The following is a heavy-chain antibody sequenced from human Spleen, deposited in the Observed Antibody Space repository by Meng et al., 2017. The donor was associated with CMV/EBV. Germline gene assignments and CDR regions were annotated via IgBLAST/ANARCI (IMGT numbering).Heavy chain of an antibody. J-gene: IGHJ4*02. CDR1: GFTFSNYG. Sequence: GGSLRLSCAASGFTFSNYGMHWVRQAPGKGLEWVAFLRYDGNNKYYTDSVKGRFTISGDNSKNTLYLQMNSLRAEDTAVYYCAKDNWNYRSYFDYWGQGTLVTVSS. D-gene: IGHD1-7*01. V-gene: IGHV3-30*02. CDR2: LRYDGNNK. CDR3: AKDNWNYRSYFDY.